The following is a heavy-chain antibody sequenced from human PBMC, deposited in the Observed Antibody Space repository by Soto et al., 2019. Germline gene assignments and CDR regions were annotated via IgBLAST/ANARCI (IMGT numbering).Heavy chain of an antibody. V-gene: IGHV1-3*01. D-gene: IGHD1-7*01. CDR2: INAGKGDT. CDR3: ARNILGGTTDY. CDR1: GYTFTNHA. Sequence: ASVKVSCKASGYTFTNHAIDWVRQAPGQGLEWMGWINAGKGDTKYPQRFQGRVTITRDTSASTAYMELSSLRSEDTAVYYCARNILGGTTDYWGPGTLVTVS. J-gene: IGHJ4*02.